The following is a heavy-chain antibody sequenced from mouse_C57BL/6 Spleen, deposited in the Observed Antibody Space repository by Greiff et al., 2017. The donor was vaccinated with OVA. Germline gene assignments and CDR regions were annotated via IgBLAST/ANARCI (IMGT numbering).Heavy chain of an antibody. Sequence: VQLQQSGAELVKPGASVKLSCTASGFNIKDYYMHWVKQRTEQGLAWIGRIDPEDGETQYAPKFQGKATITADTSSNTAYLQLSSLTSEDTAVYYCARMGLTTVVADYWGQGTTLTVSS. CDR2: IDPEDGET. V-gene: IGHV14-2*01. CDR1: GFNIKDYY. D-gene: IGHD1-1*01. J-gene: IGHJ2*01. CDR3: ARMGLTTVVADY.